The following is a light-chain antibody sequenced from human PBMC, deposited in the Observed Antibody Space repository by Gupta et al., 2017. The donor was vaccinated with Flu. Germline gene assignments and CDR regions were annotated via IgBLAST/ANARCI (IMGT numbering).Light chain of an antibody. Sequence: SYVLTQPPSVSVAPGQTASITCGGDNLGRKSVHWYQQKPGQAPGLVVYDDDDRPSGIPERVSGSNSGHTATMTISNVEAGDEAEYYCQVWQIGSDHLRVFGGGTKLTVL. CDR1: NLGRKS. CDR2: DDD. CDR3: QVWQIGSDHLRV. V-gene: IGLV3-21*02. J-gene: IGLJ3*02.